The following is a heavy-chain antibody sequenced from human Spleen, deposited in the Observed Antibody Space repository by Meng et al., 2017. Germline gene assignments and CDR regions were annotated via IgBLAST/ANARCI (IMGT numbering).Heavy chain of an antibody. Sequence: QVQLPESGQGLVKPSETLSLTCPFLGGSISSRNWWTWVRQPPGKGLDWIGEMSHSGSTNYNPSLKSRVTISVDKSKNQFSLKLSSVTAADTAVYYCARGKGAAAGSYGVFDCWGQGTLVTVSS. V-gene: IGHV4-4*02. J-gene: IGHJ4*02. CDR1: GGSISSRNW. CDR2: MSHSGST. D-gene: IGHD6-13*01. CDR3: ARGKGAAAGSYGVFDC.